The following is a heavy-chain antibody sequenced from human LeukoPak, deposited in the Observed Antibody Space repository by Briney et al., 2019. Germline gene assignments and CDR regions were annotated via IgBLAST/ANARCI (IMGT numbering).Heavy chain of an antibody. D-gene: IGHD3-22*01. J-gene: IGHJ4*02. CDR2: ISGDGTAR. CDR1: GFTSSSYW. V-gene: IGHV3-74*01. Sequence: GGSLRLSCAASGFTSSSYWMHWVRQVPGKGLVWVSRISGDGTARNYADSVKGRFTVSRDNAKNTLYLQMNSLRAEDTAVYYCAKDFYDSSGSRYDYWGQGTLVTVSS. CDR3: AKDFYDSSGSRYDY.